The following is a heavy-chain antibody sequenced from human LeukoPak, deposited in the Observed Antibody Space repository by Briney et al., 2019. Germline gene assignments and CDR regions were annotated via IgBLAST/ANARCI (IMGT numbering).Heavy chain of an antibody. V-gene: IGHV3-74*01. CDR3: VRSAFLTTEFYFDS. CDR2: INTDGRTT. Sequence: PGGSLRLSCAASGFAFSRYWIHWVRQAPGKGLVWVSRINTDGRTTTYADSVKGRFTISRDNAKNTVYLQMNSLRADDTAVYYCVRSAFLTTEFYFDSWGQGVLVTVPS. D-gene: IGHD4-11*01. CDR1: GFAFSRYW. J-gene: IGHJ4*02.